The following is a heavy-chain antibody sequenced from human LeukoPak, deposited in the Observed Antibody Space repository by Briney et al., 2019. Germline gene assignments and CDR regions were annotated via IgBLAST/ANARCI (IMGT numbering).Heavy chain of an antibody. CDR2: IRYDGSNK. J-gene: IGHJ4*02. CDR3: AKYNWNWGYFDY. D-gene: IGHD1-7*01. V-gene: IGHV3-30*02. CDR1: GFTFSSYA. Sequence: GGSLRLSWAAAGFTFSSYAMHWVRPAPGKGLGWVAFIRYDGSNKYYADSVKGRFTISRDNSKNTLYLQMNNLRAEDTAVYYCAKYNWNWGYFDYWGQGTLVTVSS.